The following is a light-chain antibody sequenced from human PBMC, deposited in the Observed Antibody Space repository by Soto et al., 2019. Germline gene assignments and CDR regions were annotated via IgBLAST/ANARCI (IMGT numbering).Light chain of an antibody. Sequence: DIQMTQSPSSLSASVGDRVTITCRASQSIANYLNWDQQRPGKAPKHLIYGASTLHSGVPSNFSGSGSGTDFTLTISGLQLEDFATYYCQQSFTTPRPFGQGTKVEIK. J-gene: IGKJ1*01. CDR1: QSIANY. CDR2: GAS. CDR3: QQSFTTPRP. V-gene: IGKV1-39*01.